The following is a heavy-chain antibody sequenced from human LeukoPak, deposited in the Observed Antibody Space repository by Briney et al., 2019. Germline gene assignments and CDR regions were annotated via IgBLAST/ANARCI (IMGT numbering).Heavy chain of an antibody. CDR1: GGSVSSGTYY. CDR2: IYYSGST. CDR3: ARHLSTESDAFDI. V-gene: IGHV4-61*01. Sequence: SETLSLTCTVSGGSVSSGTYYWSWIRQPPGKGLEWIGYIYYSGSTNYNPSLKSRVTISVDTSKNQFSLKLSSVTAADTAVYYCARHLSTESDAFDIWGQGTMVTVSS. D-gene: IGHD5/OR15-5a*01. J-gene: IGHJ3*02.